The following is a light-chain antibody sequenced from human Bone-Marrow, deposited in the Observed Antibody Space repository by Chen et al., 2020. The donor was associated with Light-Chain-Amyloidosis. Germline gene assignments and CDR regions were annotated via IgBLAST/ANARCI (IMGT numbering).Light chain of an antibody. CDR3: SSYAGDNNYVV. CDR2: EVT. CDR1: SGDVGRYNY. Sequence: QSALTQPPSASGSPGQSVTISCTGTSGDVGRYNYVSWYQQNPGKAPKLMIYEVTKRPSGVPARFSGSKSGNTASLTVSGLQADDEADYYCSSYAGDNNYVVFGGGTKLTVL. J-gene: IGLJ2*01. V-gene: IGLV2-8*01.